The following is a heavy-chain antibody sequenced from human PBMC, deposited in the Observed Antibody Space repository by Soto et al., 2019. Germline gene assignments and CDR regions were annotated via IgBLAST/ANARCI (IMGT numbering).Heavy chain of an antibody. D-gene: IGHD2-21*01. CDR2: IYHAGSP. CDR3: ARGSSFRGDFDI. Sequence: SETLSLTCGVSGGSVISSSWWTWVRQSPGKGLEWIGEIYHAGSPNYNPSFQSRISISSDKSKNTFSLRLTSVTAADAAIYYCARGSSFRGDFDIWGQGTTVTVSS. V-gene: IGHV4-4*02. CDR1: GGSVISSSW. J-gene: IGHJ3*02.